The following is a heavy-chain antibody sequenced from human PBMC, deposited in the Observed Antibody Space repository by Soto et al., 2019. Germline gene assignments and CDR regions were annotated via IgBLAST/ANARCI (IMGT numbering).Heavy chain of an antibody. CDR2: ISPGGGT. D-gene: IGHD6-13*01. J-gene: IGHJ4*02. CDR3: AKGGIGFFDY. Sequence: EVQLLESGGGLVQPGGSLRLSCAASGFTFSTYALTWVRQAPGKGLQWVSTISPGGGTYYADSVKGRFTVSRDNSNNTLYLQMNSLSPEDTALYYCAKGGIGFFDYWGQGTLVTVSS. CDR1: GFTFSTYA. V-gene: IGHV3-23*01.